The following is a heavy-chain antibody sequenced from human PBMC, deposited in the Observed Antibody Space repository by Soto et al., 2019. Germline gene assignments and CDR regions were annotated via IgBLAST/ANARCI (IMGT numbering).Heavy chain of an antibody. V-gene: IGHV4-4*02. Sequence: QVQLQESGPGLVMPSGTLSLTCAVSGASIISSDWWNWVRQPPGKGLEWIGGISHGGTTIYNPSLRGRVTISVDVSKNHFSLNLTSVTAADTAVYYCARDFKAPNDAWAFDYWGQGTLVTVSS. J-gene: IGHJ4*02. CDR2: ISHGGTT. D-gene: IGHD3-16*01. CDR3: ARDFKAPNDAWAFDY. CDR1: GASIISSDW.